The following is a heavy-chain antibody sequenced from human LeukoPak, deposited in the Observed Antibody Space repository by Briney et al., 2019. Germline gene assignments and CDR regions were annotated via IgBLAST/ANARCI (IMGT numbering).Heavy chain of an antibody. CDR1: GFTFSSYA. CDR2: ISGSGGST. J-gene: IGHJ4*02. D-gene: IGHD1-26*01. CDR3: AKDTERIVGARGYFDY. V-gene: IGHV3-23*01. Sequence: GGSLRLSCAASGFTFSSYAMSWVRQAPGKGLEWVSAISGSGGSTYYADSVKGRFTISRDNSKNTLYLQMNSLRAEDTAVYYCAKDTERIVGARGYFDYWGQGTLVTVSS.